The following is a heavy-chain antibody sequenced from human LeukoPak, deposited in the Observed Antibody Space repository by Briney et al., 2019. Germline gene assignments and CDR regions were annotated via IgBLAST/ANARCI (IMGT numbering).Heavy chain of an antibody. D-gene: IGHD6-19*01. CDR3: ARDRGHSGGWYYWTVWFDP. V-gene: IGHV1-69*13. J-gene: IGHJ5*02. Sequence: SVKVSCKASGYTFTSYGISWVRQAPGQGLEWMGGIIPIFGTANYAQKFQGRVTIAADESTSTAYMELSSLRSEDTAVYYCARDRGHSGGWYYWTVWFDPWGQGTLVTVSS. CDR2: IIPIFGTA. CDR1: GYTFTSYG.